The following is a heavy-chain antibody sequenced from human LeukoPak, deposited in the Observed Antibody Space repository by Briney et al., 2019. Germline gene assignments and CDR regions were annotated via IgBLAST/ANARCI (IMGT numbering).Heavy chain of an antibody. Sequence: SVKVSCKASGGTFSSYAISWVRQAPGQGLEWMGGIIPIFGTANYAQKFQGRVTITADKSTSTAYMELSSLRSEDTAVYYCARDGVVAASQPYYYYYMDVWGKGTTVTISS. CDR3: ARDGVVAASQPYYYYYMDV. V-gene: IGHV1-69*06. J-gene: IGHJ6*03. D-gene: IGHD2-15*01. CDR2: IIPIFGTA. CDR1: GGTFSSYA.